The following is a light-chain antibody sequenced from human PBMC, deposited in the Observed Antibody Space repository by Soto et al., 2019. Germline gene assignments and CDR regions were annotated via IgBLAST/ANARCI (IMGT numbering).Light chain of an antibody. V-gene: IGKV3-11*01. CDR3: QQRSNLWT. CDR1: QTVSSY. J-gene: IGKJ1*01. Sequence: EIVLTQSPDTLSLSPGDRATLSCRASQTVSSYLAWYQQKPGQAPRLLIYDASNRATGIPARFSGSGSGTDFTLTISSLEPEDFAVYYCQQRSNLWTFGQGTKVDI. CDR2: DAS.